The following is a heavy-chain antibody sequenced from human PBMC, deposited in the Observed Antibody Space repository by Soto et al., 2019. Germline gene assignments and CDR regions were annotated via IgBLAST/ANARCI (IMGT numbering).Heavy chain of an antibody. V-gene: IGHV3-15*07. D-gene: IGHD4-17*01. J-gene: IGHJ4*02. CDR3: TTDRYAVTTFPHFDY. CDR1: GFTFSNAW. CDR2: IKSKTDGGTT. Sequence: EVQLVESGGGSVKPGGSLRLSCAASGFTFSNAWMNWVRQAPGKGLEWVGRIKSKTDGGTTDYAAPVKGRFTISRDDSKNTLYLQMNSLKTEDTAVYYCTTDRYAVTTFPHFDYWGQGTLVTVSS.